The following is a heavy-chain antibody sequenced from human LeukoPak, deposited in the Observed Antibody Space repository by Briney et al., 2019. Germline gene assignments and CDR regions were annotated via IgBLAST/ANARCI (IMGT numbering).Heavy chain of an antibody. J-gene: IGHJ4*02. CDR1: GFTFSTYI. D-gene: IGHD6-19*01. Sequence: PGGSLRLSCAASGFTFSTYIMRWVRQAPGKGLVWVAYISSDSSKIVYADSVKGRFTTSRDNAKNSLYLQMNSLRTEDTAVYYCAKIKSDRNGWYEFDGWGQGTLVTVSS. CDR2: ISSDSSKI. CDR3: AKIKSDRNGWYEFDG. V-gene: IGHV3-48*01.